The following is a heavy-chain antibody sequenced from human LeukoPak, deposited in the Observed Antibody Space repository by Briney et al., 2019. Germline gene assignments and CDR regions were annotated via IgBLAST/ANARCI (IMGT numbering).Heavy chain of an antibody. CDR3: ARDSSGYADAFDM. CDR2: ISYRGST. Sequence: SDTLSLTCTVSGGSINNYCWNWIRQPPGKGLEWIGYISYRGSTNYSPSLQSRVTISVDTSKNQFSLKLASVTAADTAVYYCARDSSGYADAFDMWGQGTMVTVSS. J-gene: IGHJ3*02. CDR1: GGSINNYC. D-gene: IGHD3-22*01. V-gene: IGHV4-59*01.